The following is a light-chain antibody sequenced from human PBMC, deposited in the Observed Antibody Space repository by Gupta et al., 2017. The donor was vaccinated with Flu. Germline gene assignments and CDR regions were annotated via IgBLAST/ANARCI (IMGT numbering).Light chain of an antibody. CDR2: DAS. CDR1: QSVSRY. Sequence: TLSLSPGERATLSCRASQSVSRYLAWYQQKPGQAPRLLIYDASNRATGIKARFSGSGSGTDFTLTISSREPEDFAVYYCQQRSNGPPEITFGQGTRLEIK. V-gene: IGKV3-11*01. J-gene: IGKJ5*01. CDR3: QQRSNGPPEIT.